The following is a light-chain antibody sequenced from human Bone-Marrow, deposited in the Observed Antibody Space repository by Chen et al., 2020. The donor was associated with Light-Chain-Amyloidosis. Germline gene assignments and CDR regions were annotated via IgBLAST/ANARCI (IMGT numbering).Light chain of an antibody. Sequence: DIVMTQSPDSLAVSLGERATINCKSSESLLYRSNNKNYLGWYQQKPGQSPKLLMYWASTRESGVPDRFSGSGSGTDFTLTISSLQAEDVAVYYCQQYYSTPYTFDQGTKLEIQ. V-gene: IGKV4-1*01. CDR1: ESLLYRSNNKNY. CDR2: WAS. CDR3: QQYYSTPYT. J-gene: IGKJ2*01.